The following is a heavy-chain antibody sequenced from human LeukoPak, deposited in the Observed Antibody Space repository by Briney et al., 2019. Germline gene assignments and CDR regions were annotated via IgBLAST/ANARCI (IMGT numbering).Heavy chain of an antibody. CDR2: IHASGST. CDR1: GDSISSGSYS. J-gene: IGHJ4*02. Sequence: SETLSLTCTVSGDSISSGSYSWNWIRQPAGKGLEWIGRIHASGSTGYNPSLESRITISVDTSKNQFSLKLSSVTAADTAVYYCAGRQGTRSYCEYWGRGTLVTVSS. CDR3: AGRQGTRSYCEY. V-gene: IGHV4-61*02. D-gene: IGHD1-7*01.